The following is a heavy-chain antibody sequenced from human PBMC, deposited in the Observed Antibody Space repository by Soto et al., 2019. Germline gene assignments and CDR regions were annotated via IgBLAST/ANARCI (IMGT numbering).Heavy chain of an antibody. J-gene: IGHJ1*01. Sequence: EVQLVESGGGVVRPGGSLRLSCAASGFTFSSYAMDWVRQAPGKGLEGVAGVSRASSSTFYADSVRGRFSISRDKARGTVELYTNALRGGDRGVYFCVKYTVTEDVGESWGQEPLVSVSS. CDR1: GFTFSSYA. CDR3: VKYTVTEDVGES. CDR2: VSRASSST. D-gene: IGHD3-16*01. V-gene: IGHV3-23*04.